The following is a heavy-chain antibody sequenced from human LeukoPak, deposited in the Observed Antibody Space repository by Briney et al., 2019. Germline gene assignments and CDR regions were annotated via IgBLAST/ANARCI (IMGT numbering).Heavy chain of an antibody. CDR3: ALPHYYDSEGTSDMDV. D-gene: IGHD3-16*01. CDR2: IRYDGSNK. V-gene: IGHV3-30*02. CDR1: GFTFSSYG. Sequence: PGGSLRLSCAASGFTFSSYGMHWVRQAPGKGLEWVAFIRYDGSNKYYADSVKGRFTISRDNSKNTLYLQMNSLRAEDTAVYYCALPHYYDSEGTSDMDVWGKGTTVTISS. J-gene: IGHJ6*03.